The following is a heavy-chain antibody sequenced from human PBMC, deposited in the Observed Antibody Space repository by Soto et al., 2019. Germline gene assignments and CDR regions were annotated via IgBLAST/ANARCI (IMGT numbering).Heavy chain of an antibody. CDR1: GYTFTSYD. Sequence: QVQLVQSGAEVKKPGASVKVSCKASGYTFTSYDINWVRQATGQGLEWMGWMNPNSGTTGYAQKFQGRVTMTRNTSISTAYMELSSLRSEDTAVYYCARAVISPRYCTNGVCYGWFDPWGQGTLVTVSS. V-gene: IGHV1-8*01. D-gene: IGHD2-8*01. CDR3: ARAVISPRYCTNGVCYGWFDP. CDR2: MNPNSGTT. J-gene: IGHJ5*02.